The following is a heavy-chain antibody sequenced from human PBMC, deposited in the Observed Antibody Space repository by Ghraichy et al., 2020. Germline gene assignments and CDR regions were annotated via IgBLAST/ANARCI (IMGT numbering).Heavy chain of an antibody. Sequence: GESLNISCSASGFTFSSYAMHWVRQAPGKGLEYVSAISSNGGSTYYADSVKGRFTISRDNSKNTLYLQMSSLRAEDTAVYYCVNQVAAAGTLEVVAFDIWGQVTMVTVSS. CDR1: GFTFSSYA. J-gene: IGHJ3*02. V-gene: IGHV3-64D*06. D-gene: IGHD6-13*01. CDR2: ISSNGGST. CDR3: VNQVAAAGTLEVVAFDI.